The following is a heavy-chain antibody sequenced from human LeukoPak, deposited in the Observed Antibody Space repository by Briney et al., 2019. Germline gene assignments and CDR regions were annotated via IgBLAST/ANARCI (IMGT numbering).Heavy chain of an antibody. V-gene: IGHV4-38-2*01. J-gene: IGHJ4*02. CDR3: ARHGGYSSGWLGYYFDY. CDR1: GYSISSGYY. Sequence: SETLSLTCAVSGYSISSGYYWGWIRQPPGKGLEWIGSIYHSGSTYYNPSLKSPVTISVDTSKNQFSLKLSSVTAADTAVYYCARHGGYSSGWLGYYFDYWGQGTLVTVSS. CDR2: IYHSGST. D-gene: IGHD6-19*01.